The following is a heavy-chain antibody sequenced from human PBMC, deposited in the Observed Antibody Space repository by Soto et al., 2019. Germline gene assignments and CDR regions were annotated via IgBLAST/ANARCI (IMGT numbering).Heavy chain of an antibody. J-gene: IGHJ6*02. CDR1: GFTVSTKY. D-gene: IGHD6-13*01. Sequence: PGGSLRLSCAASGFTVSTKYMSWVSLAPGKGLEWVSRINSDGSSTSCADSVKGRFTISRDNAKNTLYLQMNSLRAEDTAVYYCARVQAAAGTNYYYYGMDAWGQGTTVTVSS. V-gene: IGHV3-74*01. CDR2: INSDGSST. CDR3: ARVQAAAGTNYYYYGMDA.